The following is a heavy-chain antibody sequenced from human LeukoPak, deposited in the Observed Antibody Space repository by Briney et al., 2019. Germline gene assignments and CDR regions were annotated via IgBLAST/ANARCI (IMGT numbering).Heavy chain of an antibody. CDR3: AKGSSGARHYYFDY. CDR1: GFTFSNYA. V-gene: IGHV3-23*01. CDR2: INGGGTNT. Sequence: GGSLRLSCTASGFTFSNYAMSWVRQAPEKGLEWFSPINGGGTNTYYADSVKGRFTISRDNSKNTLSLQMNSLIVEDTAVYYCAKGSSGARHYYFDYWGQGTLVTVSS. J-gene: IGHJ4*02.